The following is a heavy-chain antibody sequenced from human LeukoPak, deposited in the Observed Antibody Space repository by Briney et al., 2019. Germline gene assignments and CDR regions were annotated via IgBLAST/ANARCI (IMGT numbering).Heavy chain of an antibody. CDR1: GYNFTSYW. D-gene: IGHD3-22*01. CDR2: IYPGDSDT. J-gene: IGHJ3*02. CDR3: ARKLYYYDSSGYYRYAFDI. Sequence: GESLKISCKGSGYNFTSYWIGWVRQKPGKGLEWMGIIYPGDSDTRYSPSFQGQVTISADKSISTAYLQWSSLKASDTAMYYCARKLYYYDSSGYYRYAFDIWGQGTMVTVSS. V-gene: IGHV5-51*01.